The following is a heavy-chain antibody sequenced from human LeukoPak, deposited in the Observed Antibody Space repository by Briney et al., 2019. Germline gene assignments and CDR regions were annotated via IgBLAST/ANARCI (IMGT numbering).Heavy chain of an antibody. V-gene: IGHV3-53*01. CDR1: GFTVSSNY. Sequence: PGGSLRLSCAASGFTVSSNYMSWVRQAPGKGLEWVSVIYSGGSTYYADSVKGRFTISRDNSKNTMYLQMNSLRAEDTAVYYCARAWYQACDIWGQGTMVTVSS. CDR2: IYSGGST. D-gene: IGHD2-2*01. CDR3: ARAWYQACDI. J-gene: IGHJ3*02.